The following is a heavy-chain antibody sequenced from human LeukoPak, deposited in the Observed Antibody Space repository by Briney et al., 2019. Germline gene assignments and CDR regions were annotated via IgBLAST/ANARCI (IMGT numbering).Heavy chain of an antibody. Sequence: GGSLRLSCVASGLTFDDYGMSWVRQAPGKGLEWVSGINWNGGTTTYADSVKGRFTISRDNSKNTLYLQMNSLRAEDTAVYYCAKGGAGRAPFDYWGQGTLVTVSS. D-gene: IGHD1-14*01. CDR3: AKGGAGRAPFDY. V-gene: IGHV3-20*04. J-gene: IGHJ4*02. CDR1: GLTFDDYG. CDR2: INWNGGTT.